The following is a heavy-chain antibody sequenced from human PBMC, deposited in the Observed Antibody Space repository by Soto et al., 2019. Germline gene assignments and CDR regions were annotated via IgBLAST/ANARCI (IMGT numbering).Heavy chain of an antibody. Sequence: SETLSLTCAVYGGSFSGYYWSWIRQPPGKGLEWIGEINHSGSTNYNPSLKSRVTISVDTSKNQFSLKLSSVTAADTAVYYCARATGTLRSRNCDYWGQGSLVTVSS. J-gene: IGHJ4*02. CDR3: ARATGTLRSRNCDY. CDR1: GGSFSGYY. CDR2: INHSGST. D-gene: IGHD1-1*01. V-gene: IGHV4-34*01.